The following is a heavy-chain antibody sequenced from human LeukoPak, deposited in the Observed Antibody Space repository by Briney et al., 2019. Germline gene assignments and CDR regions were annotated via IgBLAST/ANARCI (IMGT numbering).Heavy chain of an antibody. CDR1: GGTFSSYA. V-gene: IGHV1-69*13. J-gene: IGHJ5*02. CDR3: VNSKVGATLSGYNWFDP. Sequence: GASVTVSCKASGGTFSSYAISWVRQAPGQGLEWMGGIIPIFGTANYAQKFQGRVTITADESTSTAYMELSSLRSEDTAVYYCVNSKVGATLSGYNWFDPWGQGTLVTVSS. CDR2: IIPIFGTA. D-gene: IGHD1-26*01.